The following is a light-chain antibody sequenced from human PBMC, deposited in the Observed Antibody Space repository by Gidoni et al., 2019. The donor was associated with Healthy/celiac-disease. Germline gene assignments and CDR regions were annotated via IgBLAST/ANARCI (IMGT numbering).Light chain of an antibody. V-gene: IGKV1-5*03. CDR3: QQYNSYPWT. CDR1: QSISSW. J-gene: IGKJ1*01. Sequence: DIQMTQSPSTLSASVGDQVTITCRASQSISSWLAWYQQKPGKAPKLLIYKASSLESGVPSRFSGSGSGTEFTLTISSLQPDDFATYYCQQYNSYPWTFGQGTKVEIK. CDR2: KAS.